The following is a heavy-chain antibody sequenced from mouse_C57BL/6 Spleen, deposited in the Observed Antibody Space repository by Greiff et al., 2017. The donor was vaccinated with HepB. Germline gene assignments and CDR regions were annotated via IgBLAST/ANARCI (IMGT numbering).Heavy chain of an antibody. D-gene: IGHD1-1*01. J-gene: IGHJ1*03. Sequence: VQLQQPGAELVRPGSSVKLSCKASGYTFTSYWMHWVKQRPGQGLEWIGNIYPSDSETHYNQKFKDKATLTVDKSSSTAYMVLSSLTSEDSAVYYCARGDYGSRGTYWYFDVWGTGTTVTVSS. V-gene: IGHV1-61*01. CDR3: ARGDYGSRGTYWYFDV. CDR2: IYPSDSET. CDR1: GYTFTSYW.